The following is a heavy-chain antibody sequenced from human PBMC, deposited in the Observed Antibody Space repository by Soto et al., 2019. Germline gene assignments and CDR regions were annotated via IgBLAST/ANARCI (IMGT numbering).Heavy chain of an antibody. Sequence: GGSLRLSCAASGFTFSDYYMSWIRQAPGKGLEWVSYISSSSSYTNYADSVKGRFTISRDNAKNSLYLQMNSLRAEDTAVYYCARDLGYYGSGSYFDYSGQGTLVTVSS. CDR2: ISSSSSYT. J-gene: IGHJ4*02. D-gene: IGHD3-10*01. CDR3: ARDLGYYGSGSYFDY. V-gene: IGHV3-11*05. CDR1: GFTFSDYY.